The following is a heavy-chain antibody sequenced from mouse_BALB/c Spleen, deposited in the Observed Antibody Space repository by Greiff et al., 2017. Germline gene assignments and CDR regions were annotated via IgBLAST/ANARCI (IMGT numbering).Heavy chain of an antibody. CDR1: GYTFSSYW. CDR3: VYYRYDGYYFDY. Sequence: QVQLQQSGAELMKPGASVKISCKATGYTFSSYWIEWVKQRPGHGLEWIGEILPGSGSTNYNEKFKGKATFTADTSSNTAYMQLSSLTSEDSAVYYCVYYRYDGYYFDYWGQGTTLTVSS. V-gene: IGHV1-9*01. D-gene: IGHD2-14*01. CDR2: ILPGSGST. J-gene: IGHJ2*01.